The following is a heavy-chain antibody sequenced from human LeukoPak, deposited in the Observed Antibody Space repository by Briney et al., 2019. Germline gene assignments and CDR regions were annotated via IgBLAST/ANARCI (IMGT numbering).Heavy chain of an antibody. CDR1: GFTVSSNY. J-gene: IGHJ4*02. V-gene: IGHV3-66*02. CDR2: IYSGGST. CDR3: ARDRSDYGGNSGDY. Sequence: QAGGSLRPSCAASGFTVSSNYMSWVRQAPGKGLEWVSVIYSGGSTYYADSVKGRFTISRDNSKNTLYLQMNSLRAEDTAVYYCARDRSDYGGNSGDYWGQGTLVTVSS. D-gene: IGHD4-23*01.